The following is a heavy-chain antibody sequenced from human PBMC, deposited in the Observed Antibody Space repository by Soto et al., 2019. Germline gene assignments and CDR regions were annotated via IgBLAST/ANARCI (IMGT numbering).Heavy chain of an antibody. J-gene: IGHJ4*02. CDR1: GFTFSSYA. CDR3: ARDRGQGDSSGYYCTY. V-gene: IGHV3-30-3*01. D-gene: IGHD3-22*01. CDR2: ISYDGSNK. Sequence: QVQLVESGGGVVQPGRSLRLSCAASGFTFSSYAMHWVRQAPGKGLEWVAVISYDGSNKYYADSVKGRFTISRDNSKNTLYLQMNSLRAEDTAVYYCARDRGQGDSSGYYCTYWGQGTLVTVSS.